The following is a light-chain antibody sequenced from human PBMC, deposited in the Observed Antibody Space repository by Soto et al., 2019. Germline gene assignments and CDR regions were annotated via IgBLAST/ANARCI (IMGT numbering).Light chain of an antibody. CDR3: CSYAGSYSYV. J-gene: IGLJ1*01. V-gene: IGLV2-11*01. CDR1: SSDVGGYNY. CDR2: DVT. Sequence: QSALTQPRSVSGSPGQSVAISCTGTSSDVGGYNYVSWYQQHPGKAPKLIIYDVTKRPSGVPDRFSGSSSGNTASLTISGLQAEDEADYFCCSYAGSYSYVFXTGTKV.